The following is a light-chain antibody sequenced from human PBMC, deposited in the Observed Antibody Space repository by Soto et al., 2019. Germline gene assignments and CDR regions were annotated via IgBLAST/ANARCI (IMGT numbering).Light chain of an antibody. CDR1: SSYVGGYNY. CDR3: SSYTSISTLV. Sequence: QSALTQPASLSGSPGQSITISCTGTSSYVGGYNYVSWFQQNPGKATKLMIYDVSTRPSGVSDRFAGSKSCNTASLTICGLQAEYEAGYYCSSYTSISTLVFGGGNKLTVL. CDR2: DVS. J-gene: IGLJ2*01. V-gene: IGLV2-14*01.